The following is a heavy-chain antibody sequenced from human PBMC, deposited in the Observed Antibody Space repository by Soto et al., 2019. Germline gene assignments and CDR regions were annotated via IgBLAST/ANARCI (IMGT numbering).Heavy chain of an antibody. J-gene: IGHJ4*02. CDR3: AKRRGAGGHFDY. CDR1: GFTFSSYA. D-gene: IGHD2-15*01. V-gene: IGHV3-23*01. Sequence: GGSLRLSCAASGFTFSSYAMGWVRQGPGKGLEWVAVVSIGGSTHYADSVRGRFTISRDNSKNTLSLQMNSLTAEDTAVYFCAKRRGAGGHFDYWGQGALVTDSS. CDR2: VSIGGST.